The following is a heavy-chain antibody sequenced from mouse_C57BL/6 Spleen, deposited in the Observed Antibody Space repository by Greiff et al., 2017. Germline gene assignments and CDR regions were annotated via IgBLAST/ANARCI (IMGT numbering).Heavy chain of an antibody. Sequence: VKVEESGPGLVQPSQSLSITCTVSGFSLTSYGVHWVRQSPGKGLEGLGGIWSGGSTDYNAAFISRLSISKDNSKSQVFFKRNSLQADDTAIYYCARNRGSSYDYYAMDYWGQGTSVTVSS. CDR1: GFSLTSYG. V-gene: IGHV2-2*01. J-gene: IGHJ4*01. CDR2: IWSGGST. D-gene: IGHD1-1*01. CDR3: ARNRGSSYDYYAMDY.